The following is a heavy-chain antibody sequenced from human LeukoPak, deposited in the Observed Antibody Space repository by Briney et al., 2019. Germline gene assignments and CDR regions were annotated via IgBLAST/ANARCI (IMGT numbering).Heavy chain of an antibody. CDR2: ISGSGGRT. CDR1: GFTFSSYA. D-gene: IGHD2-15*01. Sequence: PGGSLRLSCAASGFTFSSYAMTWVRQAPGKGLEWVSAISGSGGRTYYADSVKGRFTISRDNSKNTLYLQMSSLRAEDTAVYYCAKDRGGGNLDFDYWGQGTLVTVSS. CDR3: AKDRGGGNLDFDY. V-gene: IGHV3-23*01. J-gene: IGHJ4*02.